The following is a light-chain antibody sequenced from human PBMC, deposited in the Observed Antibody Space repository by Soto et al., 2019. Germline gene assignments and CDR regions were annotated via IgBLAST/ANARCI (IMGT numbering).Light chain of an antibody. V-gene: IGKV1-12*01. Sequence: DIQMTQSPSSVSASIGDTVTITCRASQGVNNWLVWYQQKPGKAPELLIYAASNLQSGVSSRFRGSGSGTDYTLTINSLQAEDFATYYCQHVNSFPYTFGQGTKLE. CDR1: QGVNNW. J-gene: IGKJ2*01. CDR2: AAS. CDR3: QHVNSFPYT.